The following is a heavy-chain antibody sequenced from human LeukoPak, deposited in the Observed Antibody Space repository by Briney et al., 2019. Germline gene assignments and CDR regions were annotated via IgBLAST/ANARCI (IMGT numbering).Heavy chain of an antibody. CDR1: GFTFDDYA. V-gene: IGHV3-9*01. J-gene: IGHJ3*02. D-gene: IGHD6-19*01. CDR2: ISWNSGSI. CDR3: AKGHPILKQWLNGAFDI. Sequence: PGRSLRLSCAASGFTFDDYAMHWVRQAPGKGLEWVSGISWNSGSIGYADSVKGRFTISRDNAKNSLYLQMNSLRAEDKALYYCAKGHPILKQWLNGAFDIWGQGTMVTVSS.